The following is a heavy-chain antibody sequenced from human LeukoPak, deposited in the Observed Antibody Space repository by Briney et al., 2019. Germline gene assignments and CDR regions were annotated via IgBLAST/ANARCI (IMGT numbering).Heavy chain of an antibody. J-gene: IGHJ4*02. CDR1: GFTFSRYG. CDR3: AKALYATEAIDY. CDR2: ISYDGSNK. Sequence: GGSLRLSCAASGFTFSRYGTHWVRQAPGKGLEWVAVISYDGSNKYYGDSVKGRFTISRDNSKNTLYLQMNSLRAEDTAVYYCAKALYATEAIDYWGQGTLVTVSS. V-gene: IGHV3-30*18. D-gene: IGHD2-2*02.